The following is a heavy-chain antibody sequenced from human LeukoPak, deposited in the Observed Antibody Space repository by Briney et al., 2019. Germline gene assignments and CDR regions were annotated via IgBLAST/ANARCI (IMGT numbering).Heavy chain of an antibody. D-gene: IGHD5-18*01. CDR1: GFTFSSYA. J-gene: IGHJ4*02. CDR2: ITDSGTGT. Sequence: SGGSLRLSCAASGFTFSSYALSWVRQAPGKGLEWVSGITDSGTGTYYADSVKGRFTISRDNSKNTVYLQMSSLRAEDTAVYYCARTGYNYGPPLNYWGQGTLVTVSS. V-gene: IGHV3-23*01. CDR3: ARTGYNYGPPLNY.